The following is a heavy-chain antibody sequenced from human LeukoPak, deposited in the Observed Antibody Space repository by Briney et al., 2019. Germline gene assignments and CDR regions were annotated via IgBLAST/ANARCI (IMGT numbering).Heavy chain of an antibody. CDR3: ASLDAYNKFFED. CDR1: GGSISTSSYY. CDR2: IYYSGNN. V-gene: IGHV4-39*07. Sequence: SETLSLTCSVSGGSISTSSYYWGWIRQPPGKGLGWIGAIYYSGNNFYNPSLESRVTISVDTSKNQFSLKMISVTAADTSVYYCASLDAYNKFFEDWGQGTLVTVSS. J-gene: IGHJ4*01. D-gene: IGHD5-24*01.